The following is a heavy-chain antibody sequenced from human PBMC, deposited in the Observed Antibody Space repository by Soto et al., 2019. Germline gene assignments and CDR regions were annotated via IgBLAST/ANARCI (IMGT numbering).Heavy chain of an antibody. CDR3: ARDRATYGMDV. D-gene: IGHD1-1*01. Sequence: SGGSLRLSCAASGFTFSSYSMNWVRQAPGKGLEWVSSISSSSSYIYYADSVKGRFTISRDNAKNSLYLQMNSLRAEDTAVYYCARDRATYGMDVWGQGTTVTVSS. CDR1: GFTFSSYS. CDR2: ISSSSSYI. J-gene: IGHJ6*02. V-gene: IGHV3-21*01.